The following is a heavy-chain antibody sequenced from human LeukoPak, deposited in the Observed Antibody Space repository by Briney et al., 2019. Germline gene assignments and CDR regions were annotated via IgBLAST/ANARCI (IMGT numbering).Heavy chain of an antibody. CDR3: ARFYYGSGNYRKFDY. D-gene: IGHD3-10*01. V-gene: IGHV1-46*01. Sequence: GASVKVSCKASGYTLTNHYMHWVRQAPGQGFEWMGQINPSGGSTTYAQKFQGRVTMTRDTSTSTVYMELSSLEAEDTAVYYCARFYYGSGNYRKFDYWGQGTLVTVSS. CDR1: GYTLTNHY. J-gene: IGHJ4*02. CDR2: INPSGGST.